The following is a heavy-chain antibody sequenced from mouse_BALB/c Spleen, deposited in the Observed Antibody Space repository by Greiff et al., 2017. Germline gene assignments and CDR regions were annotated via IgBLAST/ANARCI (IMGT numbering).Heavy chain of an antibody. Sequence: VQLQQSGAELATPGASVKMSCKASGYTFTSYWMHWVKQRPGQGLEWIGYINPSTGYTEYNQKFKDKATLTADKSSSTAYMQLSSLTSEDSAVYYCARSKEVFSYYYAMDYWGQGTSVTVSS. V-gene: IGHV1-4*01. J-gene: IGHJ4*01. CDR2: INPSTGYT. D-gene: IGHD2-14*01. CDR1: GYTFTSYW. CDR3: ARSKEVFSYYYAMDY.